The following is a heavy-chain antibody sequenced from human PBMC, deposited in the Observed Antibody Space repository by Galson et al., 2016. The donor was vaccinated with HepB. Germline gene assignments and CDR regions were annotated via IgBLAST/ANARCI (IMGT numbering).Heavy chain of an antibody. CDR1: GGTFSNFA. Sequence: VSCKASGGTFSNFAISWVRQAPGQGLEWLGGIIPISGTANYEQKFQGRVTITADESTNTAYMEVRSLRSDDTAVYYCARWLRGYLDYWGQGTLVTVSS. CDR2: IIPISGTA. CDR3: ARWLRGYLDY. V-gene: IGHV1-69*01. D-gene: IGHD3-3*01. J-gene: IGHJ4*02.